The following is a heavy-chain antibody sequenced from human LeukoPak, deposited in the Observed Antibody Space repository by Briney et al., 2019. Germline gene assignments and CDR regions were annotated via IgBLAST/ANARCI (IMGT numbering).Heavy chain of an antibody. V-gene: IGHV4-59*01. Sequence: SETLSLTCTVSGGSISSYYWSWLRQPPGKGLEWIGYIYYSGSTNYNPSLKSRVTISVDTSKNQFSLKLSSVTAADTAVYYCARDGDSSGYYHHDAFDIWGQGTMVTVSS. J-gene: IGHJ3*02. D-gene: IGHD3-22*01. CDR1: GGSISSYY. CDR2: IYYSGST. CDR3: ARDGDSSGYYHHDAFDI.